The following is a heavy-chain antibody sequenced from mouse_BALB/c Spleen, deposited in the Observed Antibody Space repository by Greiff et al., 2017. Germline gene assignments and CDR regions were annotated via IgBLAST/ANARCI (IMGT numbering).Heavy chain of an antibody. CDR2: ISSGGSYT. D-gene: IGHD2-12*01. CDR1: GFTFSSYG. CDR3: ARPSTNNYDWFAY. V-gene: IGHV5-6*01. J-gene: IGHJ3*01. Sequence: EVKLVESGGDLVKPGGSLKLSCAASGFTFSSYGMSWVRQTPDKRLEWVATISSGGSYTYYPDSVKGRFTISRDNAKNTLYLQMSSLKSEDTAMYYYARPSTNNYDWFAYWGQGTLVTVSA.